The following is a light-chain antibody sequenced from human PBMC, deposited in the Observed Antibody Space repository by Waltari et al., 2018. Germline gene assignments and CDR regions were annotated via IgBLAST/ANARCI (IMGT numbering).Light chain of an antibody. V-gene: IGKV3-15*01. J-gene: IGKJ1*01. CDR3: QQYNNWPET. Sequence: EVVVTQSPATLSVSPGERATLSCRASQGVGSNLAWYQQKPGQAPRLLIYGASTRATGIPVRFSGSGSGREFTLTISSLQSEDCAIYYCQQYNNWPETFGQGTKVDIK. CDR1: QGVGSN. CDR2: GAS.